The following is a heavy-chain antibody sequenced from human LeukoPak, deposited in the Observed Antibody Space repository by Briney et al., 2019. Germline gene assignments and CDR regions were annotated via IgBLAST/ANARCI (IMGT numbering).Heavy chain of an antibody. CDR3: AKDLAGLRDFDY. CDR1: GFLFSSYG. Sequence: GGSLRLSCAASGFLFSSYGMYWVRQAPGKGLEWVALISYDGTKKVHADSVKGRFTISRDNSKSTLYLQMNSLRVEDTAAYYCAKDLAGLRDFDYWGQGTLVTVSS. CDR2: ISYDGTKK. D-gene: IGHD5/OR15-5a*01. J-gene: IGHJ4*02. V-gene: IGHV3-30*18.